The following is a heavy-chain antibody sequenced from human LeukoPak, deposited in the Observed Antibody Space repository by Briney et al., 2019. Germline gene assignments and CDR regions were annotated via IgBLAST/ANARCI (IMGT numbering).Heavy chain of an antibody. Sequence: GESLKISCKGSGYSFTSYWIGWVRQMPGKGLEWMGIIYPGDSDTRYSPSFQGQVTISADKSISTAYLQWSSLKASDTAMYYCARVLTGIAAAGLHRPINYWGQGTLVTVSS. CDR2: IYPGDSDT. CDR1: GYSFTSYW. D-gene: IGHD6-13*01. J-gene: IGHJ4*02. V-gene: IGHV5-51*01. CDR3: ARVLTGIAAAGLHRPINY.